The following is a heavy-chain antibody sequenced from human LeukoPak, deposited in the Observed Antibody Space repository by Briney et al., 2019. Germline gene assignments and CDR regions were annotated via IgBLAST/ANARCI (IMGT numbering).Heavy chain of an antibody. CDR1: GFTFSNYD. CDR2: ISYDGTNK. Sequence: GRSLRLSCAASGFTFSNYDMHWVRQAPGKGLEWVAVISYDGTNKYYADSVKGRFTISRDNSKNTLHLQMNSLRAEDTAVYYCASGQHWGQGTLVTVSS. CDR3: ASGQH. J-gene: IGHJ1*01. V-gene: IGHV3-30*03.